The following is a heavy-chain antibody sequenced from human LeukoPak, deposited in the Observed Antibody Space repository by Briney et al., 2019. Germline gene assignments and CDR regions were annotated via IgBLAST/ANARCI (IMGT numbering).Heavy chain of an antibody. CDR1: GFTFSSYA. Sequence: PGGSLRLSCAASGFTFSSYAMSWVRQAPGKGLEWVSTISGRGDNTYYADSVKGRFSISRDNSKNTLYLQINSLRAEDTAVYYCAKDRNVAAAGTYYYSYGMDVWGQGTTVTVSS. D-gene: IGHD6-13*01. V-gene: IGHV3-23*01. J-gene: IGHJ6*02. CDR3: AKDRNVAAAGTYYYSYGMDV. CDR2: ISGRGDNT.